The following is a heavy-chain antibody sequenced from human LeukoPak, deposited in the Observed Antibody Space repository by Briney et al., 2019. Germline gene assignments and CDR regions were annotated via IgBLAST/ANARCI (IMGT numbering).Heavy chain of an antibody. Sequence: PGGSLRLSCAASGFTFSSYSLNWVRQAPGKGLEWGSSISSSSSYIYYADSVKGRFTISRDNAKNSLYLQMNSLRAEDTAVYYCARVETIQLWLERPDYWGQGTLVTVSS. D-gene: IGHD5-18*01. CDR1: GFTFSSYS. J-gene: IGHJ4*02. V-gene: IGHV3-21*01. CDR2: ISSSSSYI. CDR3: ARVETIQLWLERPDY.